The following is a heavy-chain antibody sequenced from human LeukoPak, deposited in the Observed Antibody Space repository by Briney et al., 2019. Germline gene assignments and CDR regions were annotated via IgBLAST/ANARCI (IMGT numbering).Heavy chain of an antibody. CDR2: IYTSGST. CDR3: ARGVRNYYDSSGYIWYFDL. CDR1: GGSISSYY. J-gene: IGHJ2*01. D-gene: IGHD3-22*01. V-gene: IGHV4-4*07. Sequence: SETLSLTCTVSGGSISSYYWSWIRQPAGKGLEWIGRIYTSGSTNYNPSLKSRVTMSVDTSKNQFSLKLSSVTAADTAVYYCARGVRNYYDSSGYIWYFDLWGRGTLVTVSS.